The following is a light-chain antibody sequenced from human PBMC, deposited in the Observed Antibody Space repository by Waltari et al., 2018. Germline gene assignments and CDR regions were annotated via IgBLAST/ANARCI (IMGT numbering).Light chain of an antibody. V-gene: IGLV2-23*01. J-gene: IGLJ3*02. CDR3: CSYAGSYTWV. CDR2: DDN. CDR1: SSVVGNYNL. Sequence: SALTHPASVSGSPGQSITISCPGPSSVVGNYNLFSWYQQYPGKAPKVMIYDDNRRPSGVSDRFSGSKSGNTASLTISGVQAEDEADYYCCSYAGSYTWVFGGGTKLTVL.